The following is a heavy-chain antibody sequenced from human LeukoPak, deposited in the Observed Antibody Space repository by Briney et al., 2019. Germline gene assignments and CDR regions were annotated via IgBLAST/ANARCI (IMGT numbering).Heavy chain of an antibody. CDR2: IYYSGST. D-gene: IGHD1-7*01. Sequence: SETLSLTCTVSGGSISSYYWSWMRQSPGKGLEWIGYIYYSGSTNYNPSLKSRVTMSVDTSKNQFSLKLSSVTAADTAVYYCARWNYAFDIWGQGTTDTVAS. CDR1: GGSISSYY. J-gene: IGHJ3*02. V-gene: IGHV4-59*01. CDR3: ARWNYAFDI.